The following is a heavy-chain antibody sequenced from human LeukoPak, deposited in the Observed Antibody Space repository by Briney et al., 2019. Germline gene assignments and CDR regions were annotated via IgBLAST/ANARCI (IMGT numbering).Heavy chain of an antibody. D-gene: IGHD1-7*01. V-gene: IGHV3-21*01. CDR2: ISSSSSYI. Sequence: GGSLRLSCAASGFTFSTYSMNWVRQAAGKGLEWVASISSSSSYIYYADSVKGRFTIYRDNAKTSLYLQMNSLRAEDAAVYHCARDVAGTTLGGHDYWGQGNLVTVSS. CDR1: GFTFSTYS. CDR3: ARDVAGTTLGGHDY. J-gene: IGHJ4*02.